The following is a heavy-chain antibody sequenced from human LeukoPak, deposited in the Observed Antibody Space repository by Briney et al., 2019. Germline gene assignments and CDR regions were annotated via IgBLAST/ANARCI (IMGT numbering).Heavy chain of an antibody. CDR3: ARSGYSYSFPRSFPLNFDY. D-gene: IGHD5-18*01. CDR1: GGTFSSYA. Sequence: SVKVSCKASGGTFSSYAISWVRQAPGQGLEWMGGIIPIFGTANYAQKFQGRVTITTDESTSTAYMELSSLRSEDTAVYYCARSGYSYSFPRSFPLNFDYSGQGTLVTVSS. CDR2: IIPIFGTA. V-gene: IGHV1-69*05. J-gene: IGHJ4*02.